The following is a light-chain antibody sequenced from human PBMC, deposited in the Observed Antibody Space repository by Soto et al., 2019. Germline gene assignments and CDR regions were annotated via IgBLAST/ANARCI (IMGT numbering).Light chain of an antibody. CDR2: GNS. CDR3: QSYDSSLSGYVV. CDR1: SSNIGAGYD. Sequence: QSVPTQPPSVSGAPGQRVTISCTGSSSNIGAGYDVHWYQQLPGTAPKVLIYGNSNRPSGVPDRFSGSKSGTSASLAITGLQAEDEADYYCQSYDSSLSGYVVFGGGTKLTVL. V-gene: IGLV1-40*01. J-gene: IGLJ2*01.